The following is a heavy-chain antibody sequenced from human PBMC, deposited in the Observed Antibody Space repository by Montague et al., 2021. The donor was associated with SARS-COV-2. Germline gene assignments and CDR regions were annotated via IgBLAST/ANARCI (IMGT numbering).Heavy chain of an antibody. V-gene: IGHV4-59*01. CDR3: ARGGGNSADYYNYTMDV. CDR1: GGSISSYY. CDR2: IYHNGST. D-gene: IGHD4-23*01. Sequence: SESLSLTCTVSGGSISSYYWTWTQQPPGKGLESIGYIYHNGSTKYNPSLKSRVTISVDTSKNQFSLKLSSVSVADTAVYYCARGGGNSADYYNYTMDVWGQGTTVTVFS. J-gene: IGHJ6*02.